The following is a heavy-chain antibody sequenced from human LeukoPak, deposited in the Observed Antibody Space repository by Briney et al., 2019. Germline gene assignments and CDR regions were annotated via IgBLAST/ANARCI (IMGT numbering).Heavy chain of an antibody. Sequence: GRSLRLSCVASGFSISAYGMNWVRQAPGKGLEWVAVIWNDGTNTFYADSVKGRFTISRDNSKNTLYLQMNSLRAEDTAVYYCARGGWFDAFDIWGQGTMVTVSS. CDR2: IWNDGTNT. CDR3: ARGGWFDAFDI. V-gene: IGHV3-33*01. D-gene: IGHD2-15*01. J-gene: IGHJ3*02. CDR1: GFSISAYG.